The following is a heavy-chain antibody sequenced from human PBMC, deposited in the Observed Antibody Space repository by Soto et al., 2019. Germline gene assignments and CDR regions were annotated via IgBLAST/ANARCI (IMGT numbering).Heavy chain of an antibody. J-gene: IGHJ5*02. CDR1: GYTFTSYG. CDR2: ISAYNGNT. V-gene: IGHV1-18*01. CDR3: ARVFARGYSGNDGFAP. D-gene: IGHD5-12*01. Sequence: ASVKVSCKASGYTFTSYGISWVRQAPGQGLEWMGWISAYNGNTNYAEKLQGRVTMTTDTSTSTAYMELRSLRADDTAVYDCARVFARGYSGNDGFAPGGQGILVPVSS.